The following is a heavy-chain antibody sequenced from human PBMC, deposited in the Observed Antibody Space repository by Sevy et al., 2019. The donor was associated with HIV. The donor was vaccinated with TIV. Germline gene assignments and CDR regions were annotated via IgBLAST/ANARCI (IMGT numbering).Heavy chain of an antibody. CDR1: GYTFSSYG. Sequence: ASVKVSYKASGYTFSSYGISWVRQVPGQGLEWMGWLVTYHGNIKYSQKVQDRVTMTTDTSTSTAYMELRSLTSDDTAVYFCARISTLRGKFNWFDPWGQGTLVTVSS. CDR3: ARISTLRGKFNWFDP. D-gene: IGHD3-10*01. J-gene: IGHJ5*02. V-gene: IGHV1-18*01. CDR2: LVTYHGNI.